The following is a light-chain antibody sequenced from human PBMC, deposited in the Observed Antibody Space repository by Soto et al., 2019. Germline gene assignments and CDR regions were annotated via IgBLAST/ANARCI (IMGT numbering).Light chain of an antibody. CDR1: QGINND. V-gene: IGKV1-16*01. Sequence: DIKMTQSPSSVSASVGDRVTFTCRASQGINNDLAWFQQTPGKAPKSLIYDASSLQSGVPLRFSGSGSGTDFTLTIASLQPEDFATYYCQQYNTYPITFGQGTRLEI. CDR3: QQYNTYPIT. J-gene: IGKJ5*01. CDR2: DAS.